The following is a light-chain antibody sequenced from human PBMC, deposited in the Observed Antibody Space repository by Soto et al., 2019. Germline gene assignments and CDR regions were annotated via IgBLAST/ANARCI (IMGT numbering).Light chain of an antibody. V-gene: IGKV3-11*01. CDR2: DAS. CDR1: QSVSSY. J-gene: IGKJ5*01. CDR3: QQNRNWPPIT. Sequence: VFPPSPASLFLSPWEGATRYCSTSQSVSSYLAWYQQKPGQAPRLLIYDASTRATGVPARFSGSGSETDFTLTISSLQTEDFAVYYCQQNRNWPPITFGQGTRLEIK.